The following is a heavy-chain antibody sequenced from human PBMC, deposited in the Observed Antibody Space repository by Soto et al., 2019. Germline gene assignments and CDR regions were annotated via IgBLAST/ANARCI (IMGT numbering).Heavy chain of an antibody. Sequence: EGQLVQSGGGLVQPGGSLRLSCVGSGFTSRGFWMGWVRQAPGKGLEWVANIKEDATQKNYVDSVRGRFTISRDTATISLYLQMKSLRAEDTAVYYCTRDQFWGQGTLVTVSS. J-gene: IGHJ4*02. CDR2: IKEDATQK. CDR1: GFTSRGFW. V-gene: IGHV3-7*05. CDR3: TRDQF.